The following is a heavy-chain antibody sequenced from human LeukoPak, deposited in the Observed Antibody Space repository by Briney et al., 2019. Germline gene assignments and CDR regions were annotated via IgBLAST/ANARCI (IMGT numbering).Heavy chain of an antibody. Sequence: PGGSLRLSCAASGFTVSSNYMSWVRQAPGKGLEWVSVIYSGGSTYYADSVKGRFTISRDNSKNTLYLQMNSLRAEDTAVYYCARGGYDSSSYSHDYWGQGTLVTVSS. CDR2: IYSGGST. V-gene: IGHV3-66*02. CDR1: GFTVSSNY. J-gene: IGHJ4*02. D-gene: IGHD3-22*01. CDR3: ARGGYDSSSYSHDY.